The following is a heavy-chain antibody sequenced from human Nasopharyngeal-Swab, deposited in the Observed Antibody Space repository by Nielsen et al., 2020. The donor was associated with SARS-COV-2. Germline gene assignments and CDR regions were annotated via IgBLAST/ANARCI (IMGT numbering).Heavy chain of an antibody. V-gene: IGHV3-48*04. D-gene: IGHD3-3*01. J-gene: IGHJ4*02. CDR2: ISSSSSTI. CDR1: GFTFSSYI. CDR3: ARDPDYDFWSGYSKSFDY. Sequence: GGSLRLSCAASGFTFSSYIMSWVRQAPGKGLEWVSYISSSSSTIYYADSVKGRFTISRDNAKNSLYLQMNSLRAEDTAVYYCARDPDYDFWSGYSKSFDYWGQGTLVTVSS.